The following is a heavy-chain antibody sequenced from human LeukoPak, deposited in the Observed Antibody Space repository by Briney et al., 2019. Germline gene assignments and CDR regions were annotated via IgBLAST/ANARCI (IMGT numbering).Heavy chain of an antibody. Sequence: PGGSLRLSCAASGFSFSSYEMNWVRQAPGKGLEWISYINSNGRNIDCEDSVTGRFTISRDNAKNSLFLQMNSLRAEDTSFYYCLFLWFGKGVYWGRGTLVTVSS. V-gene: IGHV3-48*03. D-gene: IGHD3-10*01. J-gene: IGHJ4*02. CDR3: LFLWFGKGVY. CDR1: GFSFSSYE. CDR2: INSNGRNI.